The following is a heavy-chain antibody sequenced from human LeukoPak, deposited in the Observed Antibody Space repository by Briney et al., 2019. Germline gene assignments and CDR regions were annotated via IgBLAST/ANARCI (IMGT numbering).Heavy chain of an antibody. J-gene: IGHJ4*02. Sequence: SETLSLTCNVSGVSISSYHWSWIRQTAGKGLEWIWRVYASGSTNYNPSLQSRLTMSVDTSKSQFSLKLTSVTAADTAVYYCARDNSGSYSDWGQGTLVTVSS. V-gene: IGHV4-4*07. CDR2: VYASGST. CDR3: ARDNSGSYSD. D-gene: IGHD1-26*01. CDR1: GVSISSYH.